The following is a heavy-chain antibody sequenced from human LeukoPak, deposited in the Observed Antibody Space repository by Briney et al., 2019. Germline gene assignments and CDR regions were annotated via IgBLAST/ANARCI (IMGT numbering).Heavy chain of an antibody. D-gene: IGHD2-21*01. CDR1: GGSISSNGYY. CDR3: AXLLRWVYYFDS. V-gene: IGHV4-39*01. Sequence: SETLSLTCTVSGGSISSNGYYWDWIRQPPGKGLEWIGSIYYSGSTYYNPSLTSRVTISVDTSKNQFSLKLSSVTAADTAVYYCAXLLRWVYYFDSWGQGTLVTVSS. J-gene: IGHJ4*02. CDR2: IYYSGST.